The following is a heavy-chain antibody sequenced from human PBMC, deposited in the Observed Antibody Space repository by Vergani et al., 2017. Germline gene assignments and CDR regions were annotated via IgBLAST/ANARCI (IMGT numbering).Heavy chain of an antibody. V-gene: IGHV4-61*01. Sequence: QVQLQESGPGLVKPSETLSLTCTVSGGSVSSGSYYWSWIRQPPGKGLEWIGYIYYSGSTNYNPSLKSRVTISVDTSKNQFSLKLSSVTAADTAVYYCARGSGSYLFDYWGQGTLVTVSS. CDR1: GGSVSSGSYY. CDR2: IYYSGST. D-gene: IGHD1-26*01. J-gene: IGHJ4*02. CDR3: ARGSGSYLFDY.